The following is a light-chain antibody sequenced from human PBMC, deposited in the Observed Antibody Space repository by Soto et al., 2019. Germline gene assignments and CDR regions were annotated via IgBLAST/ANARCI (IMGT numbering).Light chain of an antibody. Sequence: EVVMTQSPLSLPVTLGQPASISCRSSQSLAYIDGNTYLTWFHQRPGQSPRRLIYYVSNRDSGVTDRSSGSASGTDFTLKISRVEAEDAGIYYCMQSTHWPPYTFGQGTKLEIK. J-gene: IGKJ2*01. CDR3: MQSTHWPPYT. V-gene: IGKV2-30*01. CDR1: QSLAYIDGNTY. CDR2: YVS.